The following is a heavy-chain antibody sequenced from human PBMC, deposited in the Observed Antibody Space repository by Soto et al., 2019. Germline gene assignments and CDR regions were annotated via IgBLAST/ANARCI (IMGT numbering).Heavy chain of an antibody. CDR3: ARGFGSSGYYPNYFDY. Sequence: SETLSLTCAVYGGSFSGYYWSWIRQPPGKGLEWIGEIYHSGSTNYNPSLKSRVTISVDTSKNQFSLKLSSVTAADTAVYYCARGFGSSGYYPNYFDYWGQGTLVTVSS. CDR1: GGSFSGYY. D-gene: IGHD3-22*01. V-gene: IGHV4-34*01. J-gene: IGHJ4*02. CDR2: IYHSGST.